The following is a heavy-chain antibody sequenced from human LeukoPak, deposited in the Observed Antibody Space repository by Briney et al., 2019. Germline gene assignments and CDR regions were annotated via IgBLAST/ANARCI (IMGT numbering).Heavy chain of an antibody. J-gene: IGHJ4*02. D-gene: IGHD1-26*01. CDR2: ISYDGSNK. CDR1: GFXFSSYG. V-gene: IGHV3-30*18. CDR3: AKPLYSGSYYKVASFDY. Sequence: PGRSLRLSCAASGFXFSSYGIHWVRQAPGKGLEWVAVISYDGSNKYYADSVKGRFTISRDNSKNTLYLQMNSLRAEDTAVYYCAKPLYSGSYYKVASFDYWGQGTLVTVSS.